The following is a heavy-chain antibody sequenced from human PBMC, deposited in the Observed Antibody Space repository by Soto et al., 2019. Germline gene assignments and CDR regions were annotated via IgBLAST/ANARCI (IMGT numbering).Heavy chain of an antibody. CDR1: GFTFSSYA. Sequence: EVQLLESGGGLVQPGGSLRLSCAASGFTFSSYAMSWVRQAPGKGLEWVSAISGSGGSTYYADSVKGRFTISRDNCKNTLYLQMNSLRAEDTAVYYCAKDYGYSGSINWFDPWGQGTLVTVSS. J-gene: IGHJ5*02. CDR3: AKDYGYSGSINWFDP. V-gene: IGHV3-23*01. CDR2: ISGSGGST. D-gene: IGHD1-26*01.